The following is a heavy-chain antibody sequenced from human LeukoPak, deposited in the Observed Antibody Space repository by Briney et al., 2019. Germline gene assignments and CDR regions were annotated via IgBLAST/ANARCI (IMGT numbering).Heavy chain of an antibody. V-gene: IGHV1-69*01. J-gene: IGHJ4*02. Sequence: GASVKVSCKASGGTFSSYAISWVRQAPGQGLEWMGGIIPIFGTANYAQKFQGRVTITADESTSTAYMELSSLRSEDTAVYYCARLIAAAGYRAFDYWGQGTLVTVSS. CDR2: IIPIFGTA. CDR1: GGTFSSYA. CDR3: ARLIAAAGYRAFDY. D-gene: IGHD6-13*01.